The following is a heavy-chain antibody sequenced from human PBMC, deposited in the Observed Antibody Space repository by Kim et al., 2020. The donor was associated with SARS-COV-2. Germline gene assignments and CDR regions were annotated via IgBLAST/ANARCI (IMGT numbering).Heavy chain of an antibody. CDR3: ARHDSASSGYYYHGGDYFDY. CDR1: GASMSSDC. Sequence: SETLSLMCTVSGASMSSDCWSWIRQAPGKGLEWIGYIFHSGSTNYNPSLKSRVSISVDTSKNQFSLNLSAVTAADTAVYYCARHDSASSGYYYHGGDYFDYWGQGALVTVYS. V-gene: IGHV4-59*01. D-gene: IGHD3-22*01. J-gene: IGHJ4*02. CDR2: IFHSGST.